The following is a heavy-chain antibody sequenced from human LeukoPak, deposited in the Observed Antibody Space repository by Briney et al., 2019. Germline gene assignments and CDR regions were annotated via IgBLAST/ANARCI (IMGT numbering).Heavy chain of an antibody. CDR2: ISGDGVST. CDR3: ARESGRFDY. CDR1: GLPIADFA. J-gene: IGHJ4*02. Sequence: GGSLRLSCVASGLPIADFAMHWVRQAPGKGLEWVSLISGDGVSTFYADSVKGRFSISRDNSKNSLSLEMNSLRTEDTAMYYCARESGRFDYWGQGTLVAVSS. V-gene: IGHV3-43*02.